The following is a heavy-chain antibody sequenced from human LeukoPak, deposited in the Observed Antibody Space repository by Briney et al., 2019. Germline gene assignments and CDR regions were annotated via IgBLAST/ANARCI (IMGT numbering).Heavy chain of an antibody. V-gene: IGHV4-34*01. D-gene: IGHD6-19*01. J-gene: IGHJ4*02. CDR2: INHSGST. CDR1: GGSFSGYY. Sequence: SETLSLTCAVYGGSFSGYYWSWIRQPPGKGLEWIGEINHSGSTNYNPSPKSRVTISVDTSKNQFSLKLSSVTAADTAVYYCARRRGGQWLVRMRSAIDYWGQGTLVTVSS. CDR3: ARRRGGQWLVRMRSAIDY.